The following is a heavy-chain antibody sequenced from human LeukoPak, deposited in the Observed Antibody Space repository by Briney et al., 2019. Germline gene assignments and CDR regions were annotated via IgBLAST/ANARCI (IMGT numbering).Heavy chain of an antibody. CDR1: GGTFSSYA. V-gene: IGHV1-69*13. D-gene: IGHD3-22*01. CDR2: IIPIFGTA. Sequence: SVKVSCKASGGTFSSYAISWVRQAPGQGLEWMGGIIPIFGTANYAQKFQGRVTITADEPTSTAYMELSSLRSEDTAVYYCARGSRKHYYDSSGCWGQGTLVTVSS. CDR3: ARGSRKHYYDSSGC. J-gene: IGHJ4*02.